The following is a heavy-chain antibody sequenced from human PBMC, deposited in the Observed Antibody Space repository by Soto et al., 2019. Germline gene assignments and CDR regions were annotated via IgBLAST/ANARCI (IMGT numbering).Heavy chain of an antibody. V-gene: IGHV3-30-3*01. J-gene: IGHJ3*02. D-gene: IGHD3-10*01. CDR2: ISYDGSNK. Sequence: GGSLRLSCAASGFTFSSYAMHWVRQAPGKGLEWVAVISYDGSNKYYADSVKGRFTISRDNSKNTLYLQMNSLRAEDTAVYYCARDKLRLFFGENDAFDIWGQGTMVTVSS. CDR3: ARDKLRLFFGENDAFDI. CDR1: GFTFSSYA.